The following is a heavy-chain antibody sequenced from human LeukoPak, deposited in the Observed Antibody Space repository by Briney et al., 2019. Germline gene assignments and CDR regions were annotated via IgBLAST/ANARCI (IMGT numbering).Heavy chain of an antibody. CDR3: ARDLQMAGNGWPNDH. Sequence: GGSLRLSSAASGFTFSSYWMSRVRQAPGKGLEWMANINRDGSEKYYVDSVKGRFTISRDNAKHSLYLQMNSLRAEDTAVYYCARDLQMAGNGWPNDHWGQGTLVTVSS. CDR1: GFTFSSYW. CDR2: INRDGSEK. V-gene: IGHV3-7*01. J-gene: IGHJ4*02. D-gene: IGHD6-19*01.